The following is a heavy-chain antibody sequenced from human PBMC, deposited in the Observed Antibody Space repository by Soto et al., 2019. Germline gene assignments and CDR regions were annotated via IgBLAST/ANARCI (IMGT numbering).Heavy chain of an antibody. CDR3: ARLTFYSSSRATYFDY. J-gene: IGHJ4*02. CDR2: NYYSGST. D-gene: IGHD6-13*01. Sequence: QLQLQESGPGLVKPSETLSLTCTVSGGSISSSSYYWGWIRQPPGKGLEWIGSNYYSGSTYYNPSLKGPVTISVDTSKNRFSLKLSSVNAADTAGYYCARLTFYSSSRATYFDYWGQGTLVTVSS. CDR1: GGSISSSSYY. V-gene: IGHV4-39*01.